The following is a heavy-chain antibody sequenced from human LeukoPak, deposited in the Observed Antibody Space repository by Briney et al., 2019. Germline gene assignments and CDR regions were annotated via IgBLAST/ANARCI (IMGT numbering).Heavy chain of an antibody. CDR3: AKDYSVMREWLAELYYFDY. CDR2: ISGSGGST. V-gene: IGHV3-23*01. D-gene: IGHD6-19*01. Sequence: QPGGSLRLSCAASGFTFSSYAMSWVRQAPGKGLEWVSAISGSGGSTYYADSVKGRFTISRDNSKNTLYLQMNSLRAEDTAVYYCAKDYSVMREWLAELYYFDYWGQGTLVTVSS. CDR1: GFTFSSYA. J-gene: IGHJ4*02.